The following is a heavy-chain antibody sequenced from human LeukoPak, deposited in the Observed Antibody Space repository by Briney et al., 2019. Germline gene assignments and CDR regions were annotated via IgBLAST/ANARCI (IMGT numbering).Heavy chain of an antibody. D-gene: IGHD2/OR15-2a*01. J-gene: IGHJ6*02. CDR2: ISDSGANT. CDR3: AKGTSNNCYSAMDV. V-gene: IGHV3-23*01. CDR1: GFTFSTYA. Sequence: GGSLRLSCAASGFTFSTYAMSWVRQAPGKGLEWVSTISDSGANTYYAGSVKGRFTISRDNSKNTLYLQMNSLRAEDTAVYYCAKGTSNNCYSAMDVWGQGTTVTVS.